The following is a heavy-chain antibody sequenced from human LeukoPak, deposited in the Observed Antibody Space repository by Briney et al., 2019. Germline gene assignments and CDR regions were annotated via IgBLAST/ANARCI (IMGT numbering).Heavy chain of an antibody. CDR2: MNPNSGNT. CDR3: ARGRLYYGSGSYTSFDY. D-gene: IGHD3-10*01. V-gene: IGHV1-8*01. J-gene: IGHJ4*02. CDR1: GYTFTSYD. Sequence: ASVKVSCKASGYTFTSYDINWVRQATGQGLEWMGWMNPNSGNTGYAQKFQGGVTMTRNTSISTAYMELSSLRSEDTAVYYCARGRLYYGSGSYTSFDYWGQGTLVTVSS.